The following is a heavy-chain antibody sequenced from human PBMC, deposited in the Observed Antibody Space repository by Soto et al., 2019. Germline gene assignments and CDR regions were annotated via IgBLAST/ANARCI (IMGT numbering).Heavy chain of an antibody. D-gene: IGHD3-22*01. CDR2: IYYSGST. V-gene: IGHV4-59*01. Sequence: PSETLSLTCTVSGGSISSYCWSGSRQPPGKGLEWIGYIYYSGSTNYNPSLKSRVTISVDTSKNQFSLKLSSVTAADTAVYYCARGLYYYDSSGYYSGAWFDPWGQGTLVTVSS. J-gene: IGHJ5*02. CDR3: ARGLYYYDSSGYYSGAWFDP. CDR1: GGSISSYC.